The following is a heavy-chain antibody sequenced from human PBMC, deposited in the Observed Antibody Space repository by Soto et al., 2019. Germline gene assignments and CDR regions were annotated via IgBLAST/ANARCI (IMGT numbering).Heavy chain of an antibody. CDR3: ARAAYSSSWHWLDP. CDR1: GFNFKTYA. J-gene: IGHJ5*02. Sequence: GGSLRLSCAASGFNFKTYAIHWVRQAPGKGLEWVAVISYDGSLEYYADSVKGRFTISRDNSKNTLYLQMNSLRGEDTAVYYCARAAYSSSWHWLDPWGQGTLVTVSS. V-gene: IGHV3-30*04. CDR2: ISYDGSLE. D-gene: IGHD6-13*01.